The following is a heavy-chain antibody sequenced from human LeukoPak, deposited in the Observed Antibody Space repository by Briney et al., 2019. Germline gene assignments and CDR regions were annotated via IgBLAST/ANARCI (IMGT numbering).Heavy chain of an antibody. Sequence: GSLRLSCAASGFTVSGNYMSWIRQPPGKGLEWIGSIYYSGSTYYNPSLKSRVTISVDTSKNQFSLKLSSMTAADTAVYYCARDLSEGGITMVRGALGYWGQGTLVTVRS. J-gene: IGHJ4*02. CDR3: ARDLSEGGITMVRGALGY. CDR1: GFTVSGNY. D-gene: IGHD3-10*01. CDR2: IYYSGST. V-gene: IGHV4-38-2*02.